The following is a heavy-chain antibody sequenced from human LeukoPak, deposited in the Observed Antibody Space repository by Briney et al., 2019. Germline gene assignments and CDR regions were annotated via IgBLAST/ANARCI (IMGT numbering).Heavy chain of an antibody. Sequence: SETLSLTCAVYGGSFSGYYWSWIRQPPGKGLEWIGEINHSGSTNYNPSLKSRVTISVDTSKNQFSLKLSSVTAADTAVYYCARRYCSSTSCPEFDYWGQGTLVTVSS. J-gene: IGHJ4*02. CDR1: GGSFSGYY. V-gene: IGHV4-34*01. CDR2: INHSGST. CDR3: ARRYCSSTSCPEFDY. D-gene: IGHD2-2*01.